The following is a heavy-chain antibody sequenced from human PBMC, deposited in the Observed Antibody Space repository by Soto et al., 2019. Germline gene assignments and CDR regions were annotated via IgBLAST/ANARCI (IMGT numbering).Heavy chain of an antibody. J-gene: IGHJ3*02. Sequence: SETLSLTCTVSGGSISSYYWSWIRQPPGKGLEWIGYIYYSGSTNYNPSLKSRVTRSVDTSKNQFSLKLSSVTAADTAVYYCARQQWLVLNAFDIWGRGTMVTVSS. CDR1: GGSISSYY. V-gene: IGHV4-59*01. CDR2: IYYSGST. CDR3: ARQQWLVLNAFDI. D-gene: IGHD6-19*01.